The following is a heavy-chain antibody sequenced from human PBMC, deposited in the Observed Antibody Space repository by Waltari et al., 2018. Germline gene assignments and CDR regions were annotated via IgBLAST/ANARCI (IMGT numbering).Heavy chain of an antibody. V-gene: IGHV1-2*02. CDR1: GYTFTGYY. CDR3: ARDPGSIVVVVAATYFDY. J-gene: IGHJ4*02. Sequence: QVQLVQSGAEVKKPGASVKVSCKASGYTFTGYYIHWVRQAPGKGLEWMGWINPNSGGTNYAQKFQGRVTMTRDTSISTAYMELSRLRSDDTAVYYCARDPGSIVVVVAATYFDYWGQGTLVTVSS. CDR2: INPNSGGT. D-gene: IGHD2-15*01.